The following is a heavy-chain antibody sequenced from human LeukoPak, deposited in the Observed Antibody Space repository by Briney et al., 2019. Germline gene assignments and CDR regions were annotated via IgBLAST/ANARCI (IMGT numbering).Heavy chain of an antibody. Sequence: SETLSLTCTVTGGSISGYYWSWIRQPPGKGLEWIGFIYYSGTTNYNPSLESRVTVSVDTSKNQFSLMLSSVTAAGTAVYYCARMTSYSSGCYFDYWGQGTLVTVSS. CDR1: GGSISGYY. D-gene: IGHD6-19*01. V-gene: IGHV4-59*01. CDR3: ARMTSYSSGCYFDY. J-gene: IGHJ4*02. CDR2: IYYSGTT.